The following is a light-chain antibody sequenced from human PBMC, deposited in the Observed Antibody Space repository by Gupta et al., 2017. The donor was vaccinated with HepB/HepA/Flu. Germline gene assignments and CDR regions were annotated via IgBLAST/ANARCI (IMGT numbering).Light chain of an antibody. Sequence: ETVLTQSPATLSFSRGERATLSCRASQSVSSYLAWYQQKPGQAPRLLIYDASTRAAGVPARFSGSGSGTDFTLTISSLEPEDFAVYYCQHRINWPLTFGGGTKVEIK. CDR2: DAS. CDR3: QHRINWPLT. V-gene: IGKV3-11*01. CDR1: QSVSSY. J-gene: IGKJ4*01.